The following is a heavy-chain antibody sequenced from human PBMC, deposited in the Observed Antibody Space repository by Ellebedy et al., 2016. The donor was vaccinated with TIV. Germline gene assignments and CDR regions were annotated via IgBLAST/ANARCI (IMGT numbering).Heavy chain of an antibody. CDR2: IYYSGST. Sequence: SETLSLXXTVSGGSISSGGYYWSWIRQHPGKGLEWIGYIYYSGSTYYNPSLKSRVTISVDTSKNQFSLKLSSVTAADTAVYYCARDRVLRYYGMDVWGQGTTVTVSS. D-gene: IGHD2/OR15-2a*01. CDR3: ARDRVLRYYGMDV. J-gene: IGHJ6*02. V-gene: IGHV4-31*03. CDR1: GGSISSGGYY.